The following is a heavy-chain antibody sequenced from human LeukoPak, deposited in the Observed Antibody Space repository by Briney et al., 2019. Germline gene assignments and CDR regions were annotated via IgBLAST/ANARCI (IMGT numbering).Heavy chain of an antibody. J-gene: IGHJ4*02. D-gene: IGHD3-22*01. V-gene: IGHV3-23*01. CDR1: GFTFSIYA. CDR3: AKDRPNYYGGNGHYDRRDGDY. CDR2: ITSSGDGT. Sequence: QPGGSLRLSCAASGFTFSIYAMSWVPQAPGKGLQWVSYITSSGDGTYYAASVSGRFTISRDNSENMLYLQMHSLRVEDTAVYFCAKDRPNYYGGNGHYDRRDGDYWGQGTLVTVSS.